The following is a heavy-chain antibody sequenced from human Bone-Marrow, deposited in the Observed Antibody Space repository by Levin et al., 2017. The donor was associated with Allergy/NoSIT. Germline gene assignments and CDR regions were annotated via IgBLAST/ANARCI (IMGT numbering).Heavy chain of an antibody. CDR2: TYYRSRWFN. J-gene: IGHJ3*02. CDR1: GDSVSSNSVA. V-gene: IGHV6-1*01. CDR3: ARGKYSGFDM. D-gene: IGHD2/OR15-2a*01. Sequence: ASETLSLTCAISGDSVSSNSVAWNWIRQSPSRGLEWLGRTYYRSRWFNDYAVSVKSRITINPDTSKNQFSLQLNSVTPEDTAVYYCARGKYSGFDMWGQGTMVTVSS.